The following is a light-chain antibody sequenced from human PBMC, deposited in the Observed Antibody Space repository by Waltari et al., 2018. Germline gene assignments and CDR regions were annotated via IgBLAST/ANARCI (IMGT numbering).Light chain of an antibody. CDR3: QHYVALPVT. Sequence: EIVLTQSPGTLSLSPGDRATLSCRASQSVGRTLAWDQQKPGQAPSLVIYGASIRATGIPDRFSGSGSGTYFRLTISRLEPEDFAVYYCQHYVALPVTFGQGTKVEIK. J-gene: IGKJ1*01. CDR2: GAS. CDR1: QSVGRT. V-gene: IGKV3-20*01.